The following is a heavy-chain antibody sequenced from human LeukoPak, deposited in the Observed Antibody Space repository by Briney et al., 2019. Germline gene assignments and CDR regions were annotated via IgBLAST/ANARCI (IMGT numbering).Heavy chain of an antibody. CDR2: IHYSGRT. J-gene: IGHJ4*02. CDR1: GDSVTNYY. Sequence: PSETLSLTCTVSGDSVTNYYWGWMRQPPGKGLEWIGYIHYSGRTNSNPPLKSRVTISVDMSKNQFSLKMSSVTAADTAMYYCARYLCPGGNCLHFDYWGQGTLVTVSS. V-gene: IGHV4-59*02. CDR3: ARYLCPGGNCLHFDY. D-gene: IGHD2-8*02.